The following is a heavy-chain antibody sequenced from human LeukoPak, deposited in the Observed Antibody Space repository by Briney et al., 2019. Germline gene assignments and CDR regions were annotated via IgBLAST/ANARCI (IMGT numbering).Heavy chain of an antibody. D-gene: IGHD2-15*01. CDR2: ISAYNGNT. CDR1: GYTFTSYG. J-gene: IGHJ5*02. V-gene: IGHV1-18*01. Sequence: ASVKVSCKASGYTFTSYGISWVRQAPGQGLEWMEWISAYNGNTNYAQKLQGRVTMTTDTSTSTAYMELRSLRSDDTAVYYCARDRRDIVVVVAATLGWFDPWGQGTLVTVSS. CDR3: ARDRRDIVVVVAATLGWFDP.